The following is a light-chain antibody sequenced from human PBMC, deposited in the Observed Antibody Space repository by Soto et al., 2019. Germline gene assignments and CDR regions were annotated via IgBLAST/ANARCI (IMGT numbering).Light chain of an antibody. CDR2: KVS. CDR1: QSLVYSDGNTF. J-gene: IGKJ3*01. V-gene: IGKV2-30*01. CDR3: MQGTHLPRT. Sequence: EVVMTQSPISLPVTLGQPASISCNSSQSLVYSDGNTFLSWFQQRPGQSPRRLIYKVSKRDSGVLDRFSGSGSGTDFRLQISRVAAEDVATYYCMQGTHLPRTFGPGTRVDVK.